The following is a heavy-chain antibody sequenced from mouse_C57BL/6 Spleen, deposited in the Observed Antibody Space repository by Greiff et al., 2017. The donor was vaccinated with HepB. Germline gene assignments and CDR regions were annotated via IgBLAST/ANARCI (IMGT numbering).Heavy chain of an antibody. J-gene: IGHJ3*01. D-gene: IGHD2-3*01. CDR3: ASIYDGYFWFAY. CDR2: IWSGGST. Sequence: QVQLQQSGPGLVQPSQSLSITCTVSGFSLTSYGVHWVRQSPGKGLEWLGVIWSGGSTDYNAAFISRLSISKDNSKSQVFFKMNSLQADDTAIYYCASIYDGYFWFAYWGQGTLVTVSA. CDR1: GFSLTSYG. V-gene: IGHV2-2*01.